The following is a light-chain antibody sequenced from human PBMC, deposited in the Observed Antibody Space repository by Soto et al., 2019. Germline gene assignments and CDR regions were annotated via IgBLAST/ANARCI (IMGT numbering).Light chain of an antibody. CDR2: KAS. Sequence: DIQMTQSPFTLPASVGDRVTITCRASQTISSWLAWYQQKPGKAPKLLIYKASTLKSGVPSRFSGSGSGTEFTLTISSLQPDDFATYYCQHYNSYSEAFGQGTKVDIK. CDR3: QHYNSYSEA. J-gene: IGKJ1*01. V-gene: IGKV1-5*03. CDR1: QTISSW.